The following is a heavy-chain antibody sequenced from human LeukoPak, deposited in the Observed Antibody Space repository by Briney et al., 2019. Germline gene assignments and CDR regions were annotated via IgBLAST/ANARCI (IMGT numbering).Heavy chain of an antibody. Sequence: SETLSLTCTVSGGSISWIRQPPGKGLEWIGYIFYSGNTSNNPSLKSRVTISVDTSKNQFSLKLTSVTAADTAVYYCARDLGGYYQSSGPGYFDYWGQGTLVTVSS. V-gene: IGHV4-59*01. CDR3: ARDLGGYYQSSGPGYFDY. CDR1: GGSIS. D-gene: IGHD3-22*01. J-gene: IGHJ4*02. CDR2: IFYSGNT.